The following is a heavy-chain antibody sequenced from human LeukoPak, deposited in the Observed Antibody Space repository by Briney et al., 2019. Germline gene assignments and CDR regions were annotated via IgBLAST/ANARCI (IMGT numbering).Heavy chain of an antibody. CDR1: GGTFSSYA. CDR3: ARDLRGYSGYAY. Sequence: SVKVSCKASGGTFSSYAISWVRQAPGQGLEWMGGIIPIFGTANYAQKFQGRVTITADESTSTAYMELSSLRSEDTAVYYCARDLRGYSGYAYWGQGTLVTVSP. V-gene: IGHV1-69*13. CDR2: IIPIFGTA. D-gene: IGHD5-12*01. J-gene: IGHJ4*02.